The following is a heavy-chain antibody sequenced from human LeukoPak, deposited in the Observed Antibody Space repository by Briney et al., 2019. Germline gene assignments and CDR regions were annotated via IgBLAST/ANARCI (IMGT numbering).Heavy chain of an antibody. CDR1: GFTVSRNY. CDR3: ACLVWGPGYYYDSSGYYES. D-gene: IGHD3-22*01. CDR2: LYNGCST. V-gene: IGHV3-66*02. J-gene: IGHJ5*02. Sequence: PGGSLRLSCASSGFTVSRNYMSGARPAPRKGLDWVAVLYNGCSTYNADSVKGRFTISRANSKNTLYLQMNSRRAGDTAVYYCACLVWGPGYYYDSSGYYESWGQGTLVTVSS.